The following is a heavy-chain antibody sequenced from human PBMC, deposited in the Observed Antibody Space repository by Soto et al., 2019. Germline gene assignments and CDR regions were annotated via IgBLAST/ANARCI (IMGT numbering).Heavy chain of an antibody. CDR2: IIPIFGTA. D-gene: IGHD2-21*02. CDR1: GGTFSSYA. V-gene: IGHV1-69*12. J-gene: IGHJ2*01. Sequence: QVQLVQSGAAVKKPGSSVKVSCKASGGTFSSYAISWVRQAPGQGLEWLGGIIPIFGTANYAPKFQGKVTITVDESTSSAYMEVSSLRSEDTAVYYFARVDVVVTPLPRLKWYFDLWGRGTLVIVSS. CDR3: ARVDVVVTPLPRLKWYFDL.